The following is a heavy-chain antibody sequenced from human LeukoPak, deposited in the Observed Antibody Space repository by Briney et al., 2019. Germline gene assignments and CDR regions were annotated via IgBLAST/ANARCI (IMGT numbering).Heavy chain of an antibody. J-gene: IGHJ6*02. CDR2: IIPIFGTA. Sequence: SVKVSCKASGGTFSSYAISWVRQAPGQGLEWMGGIIPIFGTANYAQKFQGRVTITADESTSTAYMELSSLRSEDTAVYYCARYCSSTSCYYYYGMDVWGQGTTVTVSS. CDR3: ARYCSSTSCYYYYGMDV. D-gene: IGHD2-2*01. CDR1: GGTFSSYA. V-gene: IGHV1-69*13.